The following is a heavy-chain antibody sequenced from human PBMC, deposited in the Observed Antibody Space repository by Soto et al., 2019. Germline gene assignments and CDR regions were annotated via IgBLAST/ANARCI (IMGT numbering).Heavy chain of an antibody. J-gene: IGHJ6*02. CDR2: IYPGDSDT. V-gene: IGHV5-51*03. Sequence: EVQLVQSGAEVKKPGESLKISCKGSGYSFTSYWIGWVRQMPGKGLELMGIIYPGDSDTRYSPSFQGQVTISADKSISTAYLQWSSLKASDTAMYYCARWGGGQKQQPPKYYYGMDVWGQGTTVTVSS. D-gene: IGHD6-13*01. CDR3: ARWGGGQKQQPPKYYYGMDV. CDR1: GYSFTSYW.